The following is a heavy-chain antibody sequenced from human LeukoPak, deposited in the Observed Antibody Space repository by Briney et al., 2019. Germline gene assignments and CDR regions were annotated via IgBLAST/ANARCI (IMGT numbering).Heavy chain of an antibody. CDR1: GYTFTSYG. CDR2: ISAYNGNT. V-gene: IGHV1-18*01. Sequence: ASVKVSCKASGYTFTSYGISWVRQAPGQGLEWMGWISAYNGNTNYAQKLQGRVTMTTDTSTSTAYMELRSLRSDDTAVYYCARGFREYCSSTSCYPEDYNDAFDIWGQGTMVTVSS. D-gene: IGHD2-2*01. J-gene: IGHJ3*02. CDR3: ARGFREYCSSTSCYPEDYNDAFDI.